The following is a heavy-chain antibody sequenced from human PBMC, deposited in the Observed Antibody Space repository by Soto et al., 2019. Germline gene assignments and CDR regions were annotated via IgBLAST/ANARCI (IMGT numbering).Heavy chain of an antibody. CDR1: AYGFTSYS. CDR2: IYPGDSDT. Sequence: GECLKVSCKGSAYGFTSYSIAAVRQMPGKGLEWMGIIYPGDSDTRYSPSFQGQVTISADKSISTAYLQWSSLKASDTATYYCARYAGRPYNGMDVWGQGTTVTVSS. CDR3: ARYAGRPYNGMDV. J-gene: IGHJ6*02. V-gene: IGHV5-51*01.